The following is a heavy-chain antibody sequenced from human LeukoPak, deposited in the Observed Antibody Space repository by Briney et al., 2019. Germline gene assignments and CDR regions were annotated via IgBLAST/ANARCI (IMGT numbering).Heavy chain of an antibody. J-gene: IGHJ4*02. CDR3: ARDPNPYSSGWYFGN. Sequence: PGGSLRLSCAASGFTFSSYGMHWVRQAPGKGLEWVAVIWYDGSNKYYADSVKGRFTISRDNSKNTLYLQMNSLRAKDTAVYYCARDPNPYSSGWYFGNWGQGTLVTVSS. CDR2: IWYDGSNK. D-gene: IGHD6-19*01. V-gene: IGHV3-33*01. CDR1: GFTFSSYG.